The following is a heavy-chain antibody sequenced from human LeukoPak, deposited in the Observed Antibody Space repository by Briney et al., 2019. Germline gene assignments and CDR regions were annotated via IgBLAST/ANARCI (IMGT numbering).Heavy chain of an antibody. Sequence: PGGSLRLSCAASGFTFSSYNMNWIRQAPGKGLEWVSAISSSSTYIYNADSVKGRFTISRDNAKNSLYLEMNSLRAEDTAVYYCAKVGTGNQYGSGDFDYWGQGTLVTVPS. J-gene: IGHJ4*02. V-gene: IGHV3-21*01. CDR2: ISSSSTYI. CDR1: GFTFSSYN. D-gene: IGHD3-10*01. CDR3: AKVGTGNQYGSGDFDY.